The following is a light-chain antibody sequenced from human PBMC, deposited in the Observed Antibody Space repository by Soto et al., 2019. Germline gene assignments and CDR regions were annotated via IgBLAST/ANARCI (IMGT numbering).Light chain of an antibody. V-gene: IGKV3-20*01. Sequence: EIVLTQSPGTLSLSPGERATLSCRASQSVSSSYLAWYQQKPGQAPRLLIYGASSRATGIPDRFSGSGSGTAFTLTISRLEPEDCAVYYCQQYGSSPWTFGQGNKVEIK. CDR2: GAS. CDR3: QQYGSSPWT. J-gene: IGKJ1*01. CDR1: QSVSSSY.